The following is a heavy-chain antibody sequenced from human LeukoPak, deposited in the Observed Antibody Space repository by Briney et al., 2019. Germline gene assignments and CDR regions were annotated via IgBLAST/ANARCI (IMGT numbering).Heavy chain of an antibody. Sequence: KPSETLSLTCTVSGGSISIYYWSWIRQPAGKGLEWIGRIYTSGSTNYNPSLKSRVTMSVDTSKNQFSLKLSSVTAADTAVYYCARGLDSYSSTWYPYSSGWYLDYWGQGTLVTVSS. CDR2: IYTSGST. CDR3: ARGLDSYSSTWYPYSSGWYLDY. V-gene: IGHV4-4*07. J-gene: IGHJ4*02. CDR1: GGSISIYY. D-gene: IGHD6-13*01.